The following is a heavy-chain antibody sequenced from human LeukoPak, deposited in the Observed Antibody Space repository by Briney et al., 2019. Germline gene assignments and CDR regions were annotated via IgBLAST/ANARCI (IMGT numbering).Heavy chain of an antibody. V-gene: IGHV3-7*04. D-gene: IGHD5-18*01. CDR1: GLSISNYW. J-gene: IGHJ5*02. Sequence: GGSLRLSCAVSGLSISNYWMSWVRHIPGKGLEWVANINQDGSEKYYVDSVKGRFTISRDNAKNTLYLQMNSLRAEDTAVYYCARGYRYDRYNWFDPWGQGTLVTVSS. CDR2: INQDGSEK. CDR3: ARGYRYDRYNWFDP.